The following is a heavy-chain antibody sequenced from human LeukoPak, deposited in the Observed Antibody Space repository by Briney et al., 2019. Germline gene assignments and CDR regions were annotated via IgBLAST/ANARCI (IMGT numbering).Heavy chain of an antibody. CDR2: IIPIFGTA. J-gene: IGHJ5*02. Sequence: ASVKVSCKASGGTFSSYAISWVRQAPGQGLEWMGGIIPIFGTANYAQKFQGRVTITTDESTSTAYMELSSLRSEDTAVYYCARGRTTVTMHYWFDPWGQGTLVIVSS. CDR1: GGTFSSYA. V-gene: IGHV1-69*05. CDR3: ARGRTTVTMHYWFDP. D-gene: IGHD4-17*01.